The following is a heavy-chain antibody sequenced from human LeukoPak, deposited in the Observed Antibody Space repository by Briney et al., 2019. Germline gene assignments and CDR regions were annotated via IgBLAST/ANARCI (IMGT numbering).Heavy chain of an antibody. V-gene: IGHV4-34*01. CDR3: ARGSGNGET. Sequence: PSETLSLTCAVYGGSFSGYYWSWIRQPPGKGLEWIGEINHSGSTNYNPSLKSRVTISVDTSKNQFSLKLSSVTAGDTAVYYFARGSGNGETWGQGPLVTVSS. J-gene: IGHJ5*02. CDR1: GGSFSGYY. CDR2: INHSGST. D-gene: IGHD3-10*01.